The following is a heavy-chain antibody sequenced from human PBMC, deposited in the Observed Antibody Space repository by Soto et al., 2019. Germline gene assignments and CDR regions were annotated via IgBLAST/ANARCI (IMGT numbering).Heavy chain of an antibody. Sequence: ASVKVSCKASGYTFTSYAMHWVRQAPGQRLEWMGWINAGNGNTKYSQKFQGRVTITRDTSASTAYMELSSLRSEDTAVYYCARDRIQQQLVLAYFDYWGQGTLVTVSS. CDR2: INAGNGNT. V-gene: IGHV1-3*01. CDR3: ARDRIQQQLVLAYFDY. CDR1: GYTFTSYA. J-gene: IGHJ4*02. D-gene: IGHD6-13*01.